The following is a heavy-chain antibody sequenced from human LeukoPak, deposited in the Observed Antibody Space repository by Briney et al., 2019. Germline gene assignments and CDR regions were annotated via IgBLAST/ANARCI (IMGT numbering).Heavy chain of an antibody. CDR1: GFSFSSYL. CDR3: AIRLCSGGSCSSFDY. D-gene: IGHD2-15*01. Sequence: PGGSLRLSCAASGFSFSSYLMSWVRQAPGKGLEWVSTISGNGGGTYYADSVKGRFTISRDNSKNTLYLQMNSLRAEDRALYYCAIRLCSGGSCSSFDYWGQGTLVTVSS. V-gene: IGHV3-23*01. CDR2: ISGNGGGT. J-gene: IGHJ4*02.